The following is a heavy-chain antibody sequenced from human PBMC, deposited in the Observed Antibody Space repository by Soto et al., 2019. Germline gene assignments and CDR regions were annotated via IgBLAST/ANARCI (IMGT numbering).Heavy chain of an antibody. Sequence: QLQLQESGSGLVKPSQTLSLTCAVSGGSISSGGYSWSWIRQPPGKGLEWIGYIYHSGSTYYNPSLKCRVXXXVXXSKNQFSLKRSSVPAADTAVYYCDRAMTTVTTLDSWGQGTLVTVSS. CDR1: GGSISSGGYS. D-gene: IGHD4-17*01. J-gene: IGHJ4*02. CDR2: IYHSGST. CDR3: DRAMTTVTTLDS. V-gene: IGHV4-30-2*01.